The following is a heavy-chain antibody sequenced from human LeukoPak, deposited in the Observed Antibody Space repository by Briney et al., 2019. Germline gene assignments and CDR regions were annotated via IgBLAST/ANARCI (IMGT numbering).Heavy chain of an antibody. CDR3: AKAYCGGDCYSFDY. CDR1: GFTFSSYG. J-gene: IGHJ4*02. CDR2: ISYDGSNK. D-gene: IGHD2-21*02. Sequence: GGSLRLSCAASGFTFSSYGMHWVRQAPGKGLEWVAVISYDGSNKYYADSVKGRFTISRDNSKNTLYLQMNSLRAEDTALYYCAKAYCGGDCYSFDYWGQGTLVTVSS. V-gene: IGHV3-30*18.